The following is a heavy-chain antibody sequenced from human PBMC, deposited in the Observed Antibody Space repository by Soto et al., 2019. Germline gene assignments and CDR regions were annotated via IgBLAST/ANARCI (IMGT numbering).Heavy chain of an antibody. Sequence: QVQLVQSGAEVKKPGSSVKVSCKASGGTFSSYAISWVRQAPGQGLEWMGGIIPIFGTADYAQKFQGRVTITADGSTSTAYMELSSLRSEDTAVYYCASHYDSSGYYYRGLDYWGQGTLVTVSS. V-gene: IGHV1-69*12. CDR1: GGTFSSYA. CDR2: IIPIFGTA. CDR3: ASHYDSSGYYYRGLDY. D-gene: IGHD3-22*01. J-gene: IGHJ4*02.